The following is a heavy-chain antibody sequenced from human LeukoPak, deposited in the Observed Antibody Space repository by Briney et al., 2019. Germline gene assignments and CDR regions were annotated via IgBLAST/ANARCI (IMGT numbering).Heavy chain of an antibody. CDR2: ISGSGGST. CDR1: GFTFSSYA. V-gene: IGHV3-23*01. Sequence: PGGSLRLSCAASGFTFSSYAMSWVRQAPGKGLEWVSAISGSGGSTYYADSVKGRFTISRDNSKNTLYLQMNSLRAEDTAVYYCAKAGYSYGWLDYFDYWGQGTLVTVSS. D-gene: IGHD5-18*01. CDR3: AKAGYSYGWLDYFDY. J-gene: IGHJ4*02.